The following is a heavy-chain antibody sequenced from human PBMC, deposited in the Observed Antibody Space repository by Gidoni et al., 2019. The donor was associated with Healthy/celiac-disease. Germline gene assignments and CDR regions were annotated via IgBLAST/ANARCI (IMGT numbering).Heavy chain of an antibody. J-gene: IGHJ4*02. CDR2: IIPILGIA. V-gene: IGHV1-69*09. CDR1: GGTFSSYA. D-gene: IGHD3-10*01. Sequence: QVQLVQSGAEVKKPGSSVKVSCKASGGTFSSYAISWVRQAPGQGLEWMGWIIPILGIANYAQKFQGRVTITADKSTSTAYMELSSLRSEDTAVYYCARDLSGSGSYYSCDYWGQGTLVTVSS. CDR3: ARDLSGSGSYYSCDY.